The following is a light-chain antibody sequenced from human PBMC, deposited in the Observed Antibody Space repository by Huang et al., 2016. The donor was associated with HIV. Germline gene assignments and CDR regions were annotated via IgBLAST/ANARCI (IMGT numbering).Light chain of an antibody. CDR2: AAS. CDR1: QDISNS. Sequence: IQLTQSPSSLSASVGDRVIITCRASQDISNSLAWYQQKPGKAPNSLIFAASTLQSGGSARFSGSASGTYFTLTINGLQPEDFSTYYCQQLHDYPVTFGQGTRLDI. CDR3: QQLHDYPVT. V-gene: IGKV1-9*01. J-gene: IGKJ5*01.